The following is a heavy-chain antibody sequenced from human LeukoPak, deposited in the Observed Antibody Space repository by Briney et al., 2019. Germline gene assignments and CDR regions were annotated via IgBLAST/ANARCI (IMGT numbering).Heavy chain of an antibody. CDR1: GFTLDDYA. V-gene: IGHV3-9*01. Sequence: PGRSLRLSCAASGFTLDDYAMHWVRQAPGKGLEWVSGITWNSDTIDYADSVKGRFTISRDNAKNSLYLQMNSLRAEDTALYYCAKDTTYYYDSSGYDGFDIWGHGTMVTVSS. CDR2: ITWNSDTI. CDR3: AKDTTYYYDSSGYDGFDI. D-gene: IGHD3-22*01. J-gene: IGHJ3*02.